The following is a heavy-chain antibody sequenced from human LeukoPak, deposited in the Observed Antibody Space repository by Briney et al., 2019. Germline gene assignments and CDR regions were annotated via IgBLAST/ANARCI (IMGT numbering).Heavy chain of an antibody. J-gene: IGHJ4*02. CDR1: GFTLSSYN. CDR3: VRDHNYYFGY. CDR2: ITTSIAII. Sequence: GGSLRLSCAASGFTLSSYNMNWVRQAPGKGLEGISYITTSIAIISYADSVKGRFTISRDNAKNSLYLQMDSLRDEDTAVYYCVRDHNYYFGYWGQGILVTVSA. V-gene: IGHV3-48*02.